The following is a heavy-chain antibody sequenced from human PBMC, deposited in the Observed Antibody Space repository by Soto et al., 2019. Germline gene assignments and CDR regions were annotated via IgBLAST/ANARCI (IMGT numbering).Heavy chain of an antibody. J-gene: IGHJ3*01. CDR1: GDSVSSNSAA. V-gene: IGHV6-1*01. Sequence: PSQTISLTCAISGDSVSSNSAAWNWIRQSPSRGLEWLGRTYYRSKWYNDYAVSVKSRITINPDTSKNQFSLQLNSVTPEDTAVYYCARGLRFLEWLLHVVWGQGTMVTVSS. CDR2: TYYRSKWYN. CDR3: ARGLRFLEWLLHVV. D-gene: IGHD3-3*01.